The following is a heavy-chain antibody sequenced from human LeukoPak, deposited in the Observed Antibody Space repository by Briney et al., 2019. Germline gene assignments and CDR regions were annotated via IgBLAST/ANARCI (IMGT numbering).Heavy chain of an antibody. CDR1: GGTFSSYA. D-gene: IGHD6-13*01. CDR2: IIPIFGTA. CDR3: ARRDSGYDFRSIAAAGTYYYYYMDV. Sequence: ASVKVSCKASGGTFSSYAISWVRQAPGQGLERMGGIIPIFGTANYAQKFQGRVTITADESTSTAYMELSSLRPEDTAVYYCARRDSGYDFRSIAAAGTYYYYYMDVWGKGTTVTVSS. V-gene: IGHV1-69*13. J-gene: IGHJ6*03.